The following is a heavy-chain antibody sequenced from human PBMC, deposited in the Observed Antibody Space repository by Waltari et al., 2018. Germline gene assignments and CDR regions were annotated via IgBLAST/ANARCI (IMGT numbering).Heavy chain of an antibody. CDR2: INHSGST. D-gene: IGHD6-6*01. CDR1: GGSFSGYY. Sequence: QVQLQQWGEGLLKPSETLSLTCAVYGGSFSGYYWSWIRQPPGKGLEWIGEINHSGSTNYNPSLKSRVTISVDTSKNQFSLKLSSVTAADTAVYYCARGRRYSSSSRYFDYWGQGTLVTVSS. V-gene: IGHV4-34*01. CDR3: ARGRRYSSSSRYFDY. J-gene: IGHJ4*02.